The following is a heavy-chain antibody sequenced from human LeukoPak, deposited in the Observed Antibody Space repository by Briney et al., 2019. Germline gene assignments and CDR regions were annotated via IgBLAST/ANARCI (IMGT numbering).Heavy chain of an antibody. V-gene: IGHV3-7*01. J-gene: IGHJ5*02. CDR1: GLAFNRHW. D-gene: IGHD3-16*01. CDR3: ARLFGDSTIYDL. CDR2: IRREGSAK. Sequence: PGGSLRLSCAASGLAFNRHWMSWVGQAPGLGLEWVATIRREGSAKHHVDSVNGPFIISRDNAENSLSLKMSSLRTEDTAMYYCARLFGDSTIYDLWGQGTLVTVSS.